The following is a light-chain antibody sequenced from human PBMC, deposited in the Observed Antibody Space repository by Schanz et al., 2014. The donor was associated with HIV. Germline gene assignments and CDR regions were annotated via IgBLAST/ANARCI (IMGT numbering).Light chain of an antibody. CDR3: CSYGGSSVV. Sequence: QSALTQPRSVSGSPGQSVTISCTGTSSDVGGYDYVSWYQQHPGKAPKLMIYDVTKRPSGVSNRVSGSKSGNTASLTISGLQAEDEGKYYCCSYGGSSVVFGGGTKLTVL. CDR1: SSDVGGYDY. CDR2: DVT. J-gene: IGLJ2*01. V-gene: IGLV2-11*01.